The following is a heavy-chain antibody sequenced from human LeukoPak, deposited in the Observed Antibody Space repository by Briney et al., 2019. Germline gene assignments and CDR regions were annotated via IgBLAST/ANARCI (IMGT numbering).Heavy chain of an antibody. D-gene: IGHD3-22*01. CDR3: ASGRVYYDSTGLDI. CDR1: GGSISSYY. Sequence: PSETLSLTCTVAGGSISSYYWSWIRQPPGKGLEWIGNIYYSGTTNYNPSLKSRVTISVDTSKNQFSLELSSVTPADTAVYYCASGRVYYDSTGLDIWGQGTMVTVSS. J-gene: IGHJ3*02. V-gene: IGHV4-59*01. CDR2: IYYSGTT.